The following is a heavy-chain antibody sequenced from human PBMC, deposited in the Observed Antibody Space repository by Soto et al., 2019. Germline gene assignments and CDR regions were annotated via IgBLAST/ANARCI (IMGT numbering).Heavy chain of an antibody. V-gene: IGHV3-30-3*01. CDR1: GFTFSSYA. CDR2: ISYDGSNK. J-gene: IGHJ4*02. CDR3: ARGCGRRYYYGSGSHYFDY. D-gene: IGHD3-10*01. Sequence: PAGSMEIGCAASGFTFSSYAMHWSRQTPGKGLEWVAVISYDGSNKYYADSVKGRFTISRDNSKNTLYLQMNSLRAEDTAVYYCARGCGRRYYYGSGSHYFDYWGQGTLVTVSS.